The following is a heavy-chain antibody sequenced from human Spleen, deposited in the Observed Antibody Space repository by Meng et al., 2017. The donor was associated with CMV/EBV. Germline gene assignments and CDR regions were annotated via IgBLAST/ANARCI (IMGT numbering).Heavy chain of an antibody. CDR1: GYPFTSFY. CDR2: INPNSDGA. J-gene: IGHJ6*02. Sequence: ASVKVSCKASGYPFTSFYIHWVRQAPGQGLEWMGSINPNSDGADYAQSFQGRVTLTRDMSIGTAFMELNRLTSDDTAVYYCVREGRIWGDYDYYGMDVWGQGTTVTVSS. D-gene: IGHD7-27*01. CDR3: VREGRIWGDYDYYGMDV. V-gene: IGHV1-2*02.